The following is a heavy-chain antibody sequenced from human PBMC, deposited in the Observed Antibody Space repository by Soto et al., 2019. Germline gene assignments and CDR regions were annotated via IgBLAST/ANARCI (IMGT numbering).Heavy chain of an antibody. CDR1: GYKFISHS. V-gene: IGHV1-18*01. CDR3: ARGAFCGGAPGCRDMDV. CDR2: FSAYNGNT. D-gene: IGHD2-21*01. J-gene: IGHJ6*02. Sequence: QIQLVQSGGEVKKPGASVKVSCKSSGYKFISHSITWLRQAPGKGLEWMGRFSAYNGNTNYAQKLQGRVTMTTDTSTNTAYMELRSLRSDDTAVYYCARGAFCGGAPGCRDMDVWGQGTTVTVSS.